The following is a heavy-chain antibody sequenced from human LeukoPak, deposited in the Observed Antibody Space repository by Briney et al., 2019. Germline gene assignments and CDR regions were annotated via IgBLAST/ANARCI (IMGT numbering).Heavy chain of an antibody. J-gene: IGHJ6*02. Sequence: AGGSLRHSCAASGFTFSSYSMNWVRQAPGKGLEWVSSISSSSSYIYYADSVKGRFTISRDNAKNSLYLQMNSLRAEDTAVYYCARAFSAGTYVWGQATTVTVS. CDR1: GFTFSSYS. CDR2: ISSSSSYI. CDR3: ARAFSAGTYV. V-gene: IGHV3-21*01.